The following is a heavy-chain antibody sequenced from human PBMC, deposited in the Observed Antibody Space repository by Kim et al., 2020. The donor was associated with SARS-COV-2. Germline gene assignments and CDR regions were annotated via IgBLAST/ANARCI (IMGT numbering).Heavy chain of an antibody. CDR3: ARGLMATNRGTDY. Sequence: SETLSLTCTVSGGSVSSGSYYWSWIRQPPGKGLEWIGYIYYSGSTNYNPSLKSRVTISVDTSKNQFSLKLSSVTAADTAVYYCARGLMATNRGTDYWGQGTLVTVSS. V-gene: IGHV4-61*01. CDR2: IYYSGST. CDR1: GGSVSSGSYY. J-gene: IGHJ4*02. D-gene: IGHD5-12*01.